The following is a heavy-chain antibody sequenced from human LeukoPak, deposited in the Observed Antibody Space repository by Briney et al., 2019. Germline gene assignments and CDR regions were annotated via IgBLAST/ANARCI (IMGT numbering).Heavy chain of an antibody. D-gene: IGHD5-24*01. Sequence: GGSLRLSCASSGFTYSSHSMNWVRQAPGKGLEWIAYISSSSNTRYYADSVKGRFTISRDNAKNSLYLQMNSLRAEDTAVYYCARLGLEMAGSIDYWGQGTLVTVSS. CDR1: GFTYSSHS. CDR2: ISSSSNTR. CDR3: ARLGLEMAGSIDY. V-gene: IGHV3-48*04. J-gene: IGHJ4*02.